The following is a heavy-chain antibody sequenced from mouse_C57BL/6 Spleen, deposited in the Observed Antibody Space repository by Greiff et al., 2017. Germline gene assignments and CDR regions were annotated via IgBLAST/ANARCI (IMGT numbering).Heavy chain of an antibody. CDR2: INPSNGGT. CDR3: ARGAIYDGYADY. CDR1: GYTFTSYW. J-gene: IGHJ2*01. Sequence: QVQLQQPGTELVKPGASVKLSCKASGYTFTSYWMHWVKQRPGQGLEWIGNINPSNGGTNYNEKFKSKATMAVDKSSSTAYMQLSSLTSEDSAVYYCARGAIYDGYADYWGQGTTLTVSS. D-gene: IGHD2-3*01. V-gene: IGHV1-53*01.